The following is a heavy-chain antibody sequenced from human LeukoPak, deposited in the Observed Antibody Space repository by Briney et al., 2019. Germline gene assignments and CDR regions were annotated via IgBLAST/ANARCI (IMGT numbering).Heavy chain of an antibody. CDR1: GFTFSNAW. CDR3: ARDDPLSLAADY. CDR2: IYYSGST. D-gene: IGHD6-13*01. Sequence: KTGGSLRLSCAASGFTFSNAWMSWVRQPPGKGLEGIGYIYYSGSTNYNPSLKSRVTISVDTSKNQFSLKLSSVTAADTAVYYCARDDPLSLAADYWGQGTLVTVSS. J-gene: IGHJ4*02. V-gene: IGHV4-59*01.